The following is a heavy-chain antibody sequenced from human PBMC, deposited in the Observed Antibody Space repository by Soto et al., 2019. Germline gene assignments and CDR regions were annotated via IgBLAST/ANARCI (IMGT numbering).Heavy chain of an antibody. D-gene: IGHD3-10*01. CDR3: ASQPNYYGSGSYIDY. J-gene: IGHJ4*02. V-gene: IGHV4-31*03. CDR1: GASISSGSYF. Sequence: QVQLQESGPGLVKPSQTLSLTCTVSGASISSGSYFWSWIRQHPGKGLEWIGYIYNSHYSYYNPSLKSRVIISVDTSKNQFSLKLSSVTAADTAVYYCASQPNYYGSGSYIDYWGQGTLVTVSS. CDR2: IYNSHYS.